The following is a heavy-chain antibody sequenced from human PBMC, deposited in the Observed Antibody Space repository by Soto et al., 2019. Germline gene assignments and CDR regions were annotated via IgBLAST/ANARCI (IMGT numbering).Heavy chain of an antibody. CDR1: GYSFAGFY. CDR3: AIIMTHSDSFDI. D-gene: IGHD3-16*01. V-gene: IGHV1-2*04. Sequence: ASVKVSCKASGYSFAGFYIHWMRQAPGQGLEWVGSINSNSGATTYAQKFQDSVAMTRDTSVSTAYMDLNRLTSDDTAIYYCAIIMTHSDSFDIWGQGTMVTV. J-gene: IGHJ3*02. CDR2: INSNSGAT.